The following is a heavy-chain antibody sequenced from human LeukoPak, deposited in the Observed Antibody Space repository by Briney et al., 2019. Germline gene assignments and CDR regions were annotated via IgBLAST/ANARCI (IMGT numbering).Heavy chain of an antibody. V-gene: IGHV1-18*01. D-gene: IGHD5-12*01. Sequence: ASVKVSCKASGYTFTNYGLFWVRQGPGQGLEWMGWISANTGNTKFLQNFKGRVTMTTDTATSTAYMELRNLSSVDTAVYHCARSSSGYNYRYNYGMDVWGQGTTVIVSS. J-gene: IGHJ6*02. CDR3: ARSSSGYNYRYNYGMDV. CDR1: GYTFTNYG. CDR2: ISANTGNT.